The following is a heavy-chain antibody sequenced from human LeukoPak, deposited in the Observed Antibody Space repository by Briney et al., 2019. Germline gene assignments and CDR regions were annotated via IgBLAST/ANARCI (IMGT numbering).Heavy chain of an antibody. CDR2: ISGSGGST. CDR1: GFTFSSYA. V-gene: IGHV3-23*01. D-gene: IGHD6-13*01. Sequence: GGSLRLSCAASGFTFSSYAMSWVRQAPGKGLEWVSAISGSGGSTYYADSVKGRFTISRDNSKNTLYLQMNSLRAEDTAVYYCAKEGNIAAAAINWFDPWGQGTLVTVSS. CDR3: AKEGNIAAAAINWFDP. J-gene: IGHJ5*02.